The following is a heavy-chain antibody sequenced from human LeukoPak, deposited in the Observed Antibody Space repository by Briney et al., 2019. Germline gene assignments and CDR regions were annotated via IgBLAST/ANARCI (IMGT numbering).Heavy chain of an antibody. CDR3: ARETWATTADY. J-gene: IGHJ4*02. CDR1: GFNYSSYT. Sequence: PGGSLRLSCAASGFNYSSYTMNWVRQAPGMGLEWLSYISASRDITYYADSVKGRFTISRDNSKNTLYLQMNSLRAEDTAVYYCARETWATTADYWGQGTLVTVSS. V-gene: IGHV3-48*01. CDR2: ISASRDIT. D-gene: IGHD4-11*01.